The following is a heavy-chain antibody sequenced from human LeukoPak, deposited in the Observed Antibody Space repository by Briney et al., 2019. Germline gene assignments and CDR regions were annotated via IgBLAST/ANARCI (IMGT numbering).Heavy chain of an antibody. CDR1: GASISSYY. Sequence: SETLSLTCTVSGASISSYYWSWIRQPPGKGLEWIGYIYYSGSTNCNPSLKSRVTTSVDTSKSQFSLKLSSVTAADTAVYYCARSYYYGMDVWGQGTTVTVSS. CDR2: IYYSGST. J-gene: IGHJ6*02. V-gene: IGHV4-59*01. CDR3: ARSYYYGMDV.